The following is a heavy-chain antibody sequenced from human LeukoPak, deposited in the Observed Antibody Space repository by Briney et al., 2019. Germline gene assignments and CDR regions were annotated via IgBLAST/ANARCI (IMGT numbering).Heavy chain of an antibody. Sequence: ASVEVSCKASGYTFSIYSVHWVRQAPGQGLEWVGTIDPHGGTTSFAQKFQGRVTLTRDMSTNTVSMELRSLRYEDTAVYFCAREGATREYTGDTWRYFFDFWGQGTLVTVPS. CDR1: GYTFSIYS. CDR3: AREGATREYTGDTWRYFFDF. D-gene: IGHD4-17*01. J-gene: IGHJ4*02. V-gene: IGHV1-46*01. CDR2: IDPHGGTT.